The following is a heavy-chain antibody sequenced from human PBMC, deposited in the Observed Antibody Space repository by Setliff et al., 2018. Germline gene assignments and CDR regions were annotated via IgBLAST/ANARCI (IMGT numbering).Heavy chain of an antibody. J-gene: IGHJ4*02. D-gene: IGHD6-19*01. V-gene: IGHV3-49*04. CDR1: GFTFGDYA. CDR3: TRASSIAVAGSSI. CDR2: IRGKPSSGTT. Sequence: GGSLRLSCTTSGFTFGDYAITWVRQAPGKGLEWVGFIRGKPSSGTTEYAASVKGRFTSSRDDSKSIAYLQMSSLKTEDTALYYSTRASSIAVAGSSIWGQGTLVTVSS.